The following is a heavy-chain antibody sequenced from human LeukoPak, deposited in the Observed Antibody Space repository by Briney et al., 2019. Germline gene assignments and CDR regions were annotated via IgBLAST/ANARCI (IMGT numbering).Heavy chain of an antibody. CDR1: GFTFSSYA. D-gene: IGHD3-10*01. CDR3: AKPLYYYGSGSFTFDY. Sequence: GGSLRLSCAASGFTFSSYAMSWVRQAPGKGLDWVSAISGSGGSTYYADSVKGRFTISRDNSKNTLYLQMNSLRAEDTAVYYCAKPLYYYGSGSFTFDYWGQGTLVTVSS. V-gene: IGHV3-23*01. J-gene: IGHJ4*02. CDR2: ISGSGGST.